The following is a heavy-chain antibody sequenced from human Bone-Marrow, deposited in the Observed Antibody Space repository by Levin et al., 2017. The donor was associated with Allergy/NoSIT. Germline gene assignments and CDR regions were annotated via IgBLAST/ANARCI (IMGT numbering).Heavy chain of an antibody. CDR2: IYPGDSDT. J-gene: IGHJ4*02. CDR1: GYSFTSYW. CDR3: ARVRRDGYNTFDY. Sequence: KVSCKGSGYSFTSYWIGWVRQMPGKGLEWMGIIYPGDSDTRYSPSFQGQVTISADKSISTAYLQWSSLKASDTAMYYCARVRRDGYNTFDYWGQGTLVTVSS. D-gene: IGHD5-24*01. V-gene: IGHV5-51*01.